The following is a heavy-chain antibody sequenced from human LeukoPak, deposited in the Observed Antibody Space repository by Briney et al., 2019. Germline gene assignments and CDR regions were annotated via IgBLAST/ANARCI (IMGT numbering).Heavy chain of an antibody. CDR3: ARLRTRGYSFRGRAFDY. D-gene: IGHD5-18*01. Sequence: GASVKVSCKASGYTFTSYGISWVRQAPGQGLEWMGWISAYNGNTNYAQKLQGRVTMTTDTSTSTAYMELRSLRSDDTAVYYCARLRTRGYSFRGRAFDYWGQGTLVTVSS. CDR1: GYTFTSYG. V-gene: IGHV1-18*01. J-gene: IGHJ4*02. CDR2: ISAYNGNT.